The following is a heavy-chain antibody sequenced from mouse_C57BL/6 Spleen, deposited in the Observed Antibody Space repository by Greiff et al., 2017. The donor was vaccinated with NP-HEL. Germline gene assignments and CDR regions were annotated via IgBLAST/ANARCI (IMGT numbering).Heavy chain of an antibody. D-gene: IGHD1-1*01. CDR2: IYPGDGDT. CDR1: GYAFSSSW. Sequence: QVQLQQSGPELVKPGASVKISCKASGYAFSSSWMNWVKQRPGKGLEWIGRIYPGDGDTNYNGKFKGKATLTADKSSSTAYMQLSSLTSEDAAVYFCASPDYYGSSPWYFDVGGTGATVTVSS. V-gene: IGHV1-82*01. J-gene: IGHJ1*03. CDR3: ASPDYYGSSPWYFDV.